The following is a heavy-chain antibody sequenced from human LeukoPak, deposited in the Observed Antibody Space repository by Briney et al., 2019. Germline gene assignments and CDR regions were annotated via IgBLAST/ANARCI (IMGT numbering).Heavy chain of an antibody. CDR3: ARTMEGSGSHYYDYYAMDV. V-gene: IGHV3-11*06. CDR1: GFTLSDYY. D-gene: IGHD3-10*01. J-gene: IGHJ6*04. Sequence: PGGSLRLSCVASGFTLSDYYMRWLRPAPGKGLEWVSYISSSSSYKRYADSVNGRFTISRDNAKNSLYLQMNSLTAEDTAVYYCARTMEGSGSHYYDYYAMDVWGKGTTVTVSS. CDR2: ISSSSSYK.